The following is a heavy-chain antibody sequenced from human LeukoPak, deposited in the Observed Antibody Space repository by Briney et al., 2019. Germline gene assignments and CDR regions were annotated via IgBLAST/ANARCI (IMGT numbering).Heavy chain of an antibody. Sequence: SEALSLTCTVSGGSVSNYYWGWIRQPPGKGLEWIGSIYYSGSTYYNPSLKSRVTISVDTSKNQFSLKLSSVTAADTAVYYCARHARYSYGLCDYWGQGTLVTVSS. CDR2: IYYSGST. V-gene: IGHV4-39*01. CDR3: ARHARYSYGLCDY. CDR1: GGSVSNYY. J-gene: IGHJ4*02. D-gene: IGHD5-18*01.